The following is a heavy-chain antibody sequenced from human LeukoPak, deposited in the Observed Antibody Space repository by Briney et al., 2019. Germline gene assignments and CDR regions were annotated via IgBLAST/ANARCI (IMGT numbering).Heavy chain of an antibody. CDR2: IRYDGSNK. V-gene: IGHV3-30*02. CDR3: ARSPTFRGWFVP. CDR1: GFTFSSHG. J-gene: IGHJ5*02. D-gene: IGHD2/OR15-2a*01. Sequence: PGGSLRLSCAASGFTFSSHGMHWVRQTPAKGLEWVAFIRYDGSNKYYADSVKGRFTISRDNAKNPLYLQVNSLRAEDTAVYYCARSPTFRGWFVPWGQGTLVTVSS.